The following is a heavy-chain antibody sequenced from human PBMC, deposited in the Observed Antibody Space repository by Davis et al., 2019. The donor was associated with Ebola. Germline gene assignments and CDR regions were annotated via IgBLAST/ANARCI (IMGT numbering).Heavy chain of an antibody. J-gene: IGHJ4*02. CDR2: LKQDGSEK. Sequence: GESLKISCAASGFTFSSYWMSWVRQAPGKGLEWVANLKQDGSEKYYVDSVKGRFTISRDNAKNSLYLQMSSLGAEDTAVYYCAKRREWLLDYWGQGTLVTVSS. CDR3: AKRREWLLDY. V-gene: IGHV3-7*03. D-gene: IGHD5-12*01. CDR1: GFTFSSYW.